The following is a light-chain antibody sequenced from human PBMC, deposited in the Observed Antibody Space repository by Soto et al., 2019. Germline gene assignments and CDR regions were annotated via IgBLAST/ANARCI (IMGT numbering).Light chain of an antibody. V-gene: IGLV2-8*01. CDR1: SSDVGGYNY. Sequence: ALTQPPSASGSPGQSVPISCTGTSSDVGGYNYVSWYQQYPGRAPKLMIYEVTKRPSGVPDRFSGSKSGNTASLTVSGLQAEDEADYYCSSYAASNNFYFVFGGGTKVTVL. CDR2: EVT. CDR3: SSYAASNNFYFV. J-gene: IGLJ3*02.